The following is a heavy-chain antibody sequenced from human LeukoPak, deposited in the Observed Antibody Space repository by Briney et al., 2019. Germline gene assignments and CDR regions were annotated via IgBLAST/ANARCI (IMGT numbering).Heavy chain of an antibody. CDR2: ITGSGASTT. J-gene: IGHJ4*02. D-gene: IGHD3-10*01. CDR1: GFTFGNYA. Sequence: GGSLRLSCAASGFTFGNYAMSWVRQAPGKGLEWVSSITGSGASTTYYADSVKGRFTISRDNSKNTLYLQMNSLRAEDTAVYYCARAKPKNMVRGLIMRRESRYYFDYWGQGTLVTVSS. V-gene: IGHV3-23*01. CDR3: ARAKPKNMVRGLIMRRESRYYFDY.